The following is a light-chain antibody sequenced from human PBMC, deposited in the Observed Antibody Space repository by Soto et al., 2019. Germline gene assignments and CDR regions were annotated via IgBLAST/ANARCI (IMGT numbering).Light chain of an antibody. Sequence: QSVLTQPPSASGTPGQRITISCSGSSSNIGSHTVNWHQQVPGTAPKLLIYSNNERPSGVPDRFSGSKSGTSASLAISGLQSEDEADYYCSSWDDSLTGVIFGGGTKVTVL. J-gene: IGLJ2*01. V-gene: IGLV1-44*01. CDR1: SSNIGSHT. CDR3: SSWDDSLTGVI. CDR2: SNN.